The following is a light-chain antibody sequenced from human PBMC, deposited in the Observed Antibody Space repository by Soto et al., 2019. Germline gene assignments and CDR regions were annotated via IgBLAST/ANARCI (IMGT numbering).Light chain of an antibody. Sequence: QSVLTQPPSASGSPGQSVTISCTGTSSDVGGYDYVSWYQQRPGKAPKLLIHEVTKRPSGVPDRFSGSKSGNTASLTVSGLQAEDEADYCCSSYARSTLYVFGTGTKFTVL. J-gene: IGLJ1*01. CDR1: SSDVGGYDY. CDR2: EVT. V-gene: IGLV2-8*01. CDR3: SSYARSTLYV.